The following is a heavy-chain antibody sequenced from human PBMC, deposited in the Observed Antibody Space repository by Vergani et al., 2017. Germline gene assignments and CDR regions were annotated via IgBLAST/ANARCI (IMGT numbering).Heavy chain of an antibody. CDR3: AGHSTVEWLVKLGWIDP. CDR2: IYYSGGT. CDR1: GASIRSSNYY. D-gene: IGHD6-19*01. J-gene: IGHJ5*02. V-gene: IGHV4-39*01. Sequence: QLQLQESGPGVVKPSATLSLTCSVSGASIRSSNYYWGWIRQQPGKGLEWIASIYYSGGTYYNPSLKSRVSISVDTSKNQFPLKLSSVTAADTTVYFCAGHSTVEWLVKLGWIDPWGQGILVTVSS.